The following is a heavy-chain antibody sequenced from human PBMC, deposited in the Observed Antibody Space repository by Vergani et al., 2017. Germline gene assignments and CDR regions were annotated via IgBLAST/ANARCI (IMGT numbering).Heavy chain of an antibody. Sequence: QVQLVQSGAEVKKPGSSVKVSCKASGGTFSSYAISWVRQAPGQGLEWMGGINPNSGGTNYAQKFQGRVTMTRDTSISTAYMELSRLRSDDTAVYYCARGLRYKKAFDIWGQGTMVTVSS. J-gene: IGHJ3*02. CDR3: ARGLRYKKAFDI. CDR1: GGTFSSYA. CDR2: INPNSGGT. D-gene: IGHD1-14*01. V-gene: IGHV1-2*02.